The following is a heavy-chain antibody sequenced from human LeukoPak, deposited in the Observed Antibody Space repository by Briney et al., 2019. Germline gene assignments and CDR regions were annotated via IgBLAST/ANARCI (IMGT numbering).Heavy chain of an antibody. D-gene: IGHD1-26*01. CDR1: GDSISSSYF. Sequence: SETLSLTCYVSGDSISSSYFWGWIRQPPGTGLEWIGSISHSENTFYNPSLKSRVTISVDTSKNHFSLNLSAVTAADTAVYYCARARRYNGNPNWIDLWGQGVLVTVSS. CDR3: ARARRYNGNPNWIDL. V-gene: IGHV4-38-2*02. CDR2: ISHSENT. J-gene: IGHJ5*02.